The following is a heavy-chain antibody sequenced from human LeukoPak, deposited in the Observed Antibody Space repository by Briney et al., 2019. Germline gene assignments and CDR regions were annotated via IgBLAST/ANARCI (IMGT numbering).Heavy chain of an antibody. CDR3: ANDARPGGKTVVTPFGDY. CDR2: IRVDGGST. V-gene: IGHV3-43*02. Sequence: GGSLRLSCAASGFTVDDYAMHWVXQAPGXGLGWVSLIRVDGGSTYYADSVKGRFTVSSDNRKNSLFLQMHSMSTEDTALYYCANDARPGGKTVVTPFGDYWGHGTLVTVSS. J-gene: IGHJ4*01. CDR1: GFTVDDYA. D-gene: IGHD4-23*01.